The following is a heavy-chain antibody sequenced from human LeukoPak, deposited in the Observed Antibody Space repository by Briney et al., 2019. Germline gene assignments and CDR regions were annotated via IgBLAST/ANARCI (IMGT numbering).Heavy chain of an antibody. D-gene: IGHD6-19*01. CDR1: GLTPSSYA. V-gene: IGHV3-23*01. CDR2: ISGSGGSR. CDR3: AKLKAGNFDY. J-gene: IGHJ4*02. Sequence: GGSLRLSCAASGLTPSSYAMSWVRQAPGKGLEWVSFISGSGGSRYYADSVKGRFTISRDDSKNTIYLQMNSLRAEDTAVYYCAKLKAGNFDYWGQGTLVIVSS.